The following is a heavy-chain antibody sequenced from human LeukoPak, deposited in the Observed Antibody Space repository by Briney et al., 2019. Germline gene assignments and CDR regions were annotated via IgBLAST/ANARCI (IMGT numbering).Heavy chain of an antibody. CDR2: IYPGDSDT. D-gene: IGHD2-2*01. V-gene: IGHV5-51*01. Sequence: GESLKISCKGSGYSFTSYWIGWVRQMPGKGLEWMGIIYPGDSDTRYSPSFQGQVTISADKSISTAYLQWSSLKASDTAMYYCATTPVPAANNREVDYWGQRTLVTVSS. CDR3: ATTPVPAANNREVDY. CDR1: GYSFTSYW. J-gene: IGHJ4*02.